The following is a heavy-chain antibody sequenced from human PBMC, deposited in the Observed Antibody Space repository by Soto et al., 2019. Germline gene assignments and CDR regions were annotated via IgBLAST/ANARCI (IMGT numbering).Heavy chain of an antibody. D-gene: IGHD2-2*01. Sequence: QVQLVESGGGVVQPGRSLRLSCAASGFTFSSYGMHWVRQAPGKGLEWVAVISYDGSNKYYADSVKGRFTISRDNSKNPLYLQMNGLRAEDTAVYYCAKGPAIVLVPAAMNYYYGMDVWGQGTTVTVSS. CDR1: GFTFSSYG. CDR2: ISYDGSNK. J-gene: IGHJ6*02. CDR3: AKGPAIVLVPAAMNYYYGMDV. V-gene: IGHV3-30*18.